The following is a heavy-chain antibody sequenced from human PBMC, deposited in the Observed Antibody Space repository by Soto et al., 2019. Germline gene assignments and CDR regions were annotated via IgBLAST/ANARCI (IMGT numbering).Heavy chain of an antibody. CDR2: ISGSGGST. CDR1: GFTFSSYA. J-gene: IGHJ5*02. CDR3: AKDLFSSSWTVGWFDP. V-gene: IGHV3-23*01. Sequence: GGSLRLSCAASGFTFSSYAMSWVRQAPGKGLEWVSAISGSGGSTYYADSVKGRFTISRDNSKNTLYLQMNSLRAEDTAVYYCAKDLFSSSWTVGWFDPWGQGTLVTVSS. D-gene: IGHD6-13*01.